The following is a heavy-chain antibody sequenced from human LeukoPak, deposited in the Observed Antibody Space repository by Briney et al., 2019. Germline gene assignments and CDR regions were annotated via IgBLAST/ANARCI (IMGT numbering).Heavy chain of an antibody. Sequence: GESLKSSCKGSGYSFTSYWVGWVRQMPGKGLEWMGIIYPGDSDTRYSPSFQGQVTISADKSISTAYLQWSSLKASDTAMYYCARSGYSSSWSNWFDPWGQGTLVTVSS. V-gene: IGHV5-51*01. CDR2: IYPGDSDT. CDR1: GYSFTSYW. D-gene: IGHD6-13*01. J-gene: IGHJ5*02. CDR3: ARSGYSSSWSNWFDP.